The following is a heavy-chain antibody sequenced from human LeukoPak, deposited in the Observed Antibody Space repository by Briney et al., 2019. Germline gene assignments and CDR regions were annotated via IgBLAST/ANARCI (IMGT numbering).Heavy chain of an antibody. CDR3: ARVPVGLERTNRFDP. V-gene: IGHV1-69*13. D-gene: IGHD1-1*01. Sequence: SVKVSCKASGGTSSSYAISWVRQAPGQGLEWMGGIIPIFGTANYAQKFQGRVTITADESTSTAYMELSSLRSEDTAVYYCARVPVGLERTNRFDPWGQGTLVTVSS. CDR1: GGTSSSYA. CDR2: IIPIFGTA. J-gene: IGHJ5*02.